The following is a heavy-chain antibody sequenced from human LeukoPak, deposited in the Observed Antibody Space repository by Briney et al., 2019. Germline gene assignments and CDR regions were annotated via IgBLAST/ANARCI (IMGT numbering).Heavy chain of an antibody. V-gene: IGHV3-74*01. CDR1: GFTFSSYW. J-gene: IGHJ4*02. Sequence: GGSLRLSCAASGFTFSSYWMPWVRQAPGKGLVWVSRINSDGSSTSYADSVKGRFTISRDNAKNSLYPQMNSLRAEDTAVYYCAREVRGVILSAFDYWGQGTLVTVSS. CDR3: AREVRGVILSAFDY. D-gene: IGHD3-10*01. CDR2: INSDGSST.